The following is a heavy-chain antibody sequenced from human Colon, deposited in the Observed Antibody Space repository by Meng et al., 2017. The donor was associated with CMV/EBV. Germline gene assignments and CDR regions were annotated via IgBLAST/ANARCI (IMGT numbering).Heavy chain of an antibody. CDR3: AREAYYDFWSGYPQYYYYGMDV. CDR2: ISYDGSNE. Sequence: GGSLRLSCAASGFTFSSYAMHWVRQAPGKGLEWVTFISYDGSNEYYADSVKGRFTISRDNSKNTLYLQMNSLRPEDTAVYYCAREAYYDFWSGYPQYYYYGMDVWGQGTTVTVSS. D-gene: IGHD3-3*01. J-gene: IGHJ6*02. V-gene: IGHV3-30*04. CDR1: GFTFSSYA.